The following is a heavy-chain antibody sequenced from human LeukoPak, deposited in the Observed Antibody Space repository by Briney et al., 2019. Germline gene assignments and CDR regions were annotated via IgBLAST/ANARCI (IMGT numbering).Heavy chain of an antibody. Sequence: GSLRLSCAASGFTFSGYAMTWVRQAPGKVLEWVSGITGSGDGTHYAESVKGRFTISRDNSKSTVYLQMNSLTVEDTAIYYCAKRDVYDTSSYRPFCLSWGRGTLVTVSS. CDR3: AKRDVYDTSSYRPFCLS. D-gene: IGHD3-16*02. CDR1: GFTFSGYA. V-gene: IGHV3-23*01. J-gene: IGHJ5*02. CDR2: ITGSGDGT.